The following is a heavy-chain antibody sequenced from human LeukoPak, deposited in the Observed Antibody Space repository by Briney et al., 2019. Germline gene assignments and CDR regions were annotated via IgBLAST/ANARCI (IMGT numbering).Heavy chain of an antibody. CDR2: ISGSGGST. D-gene: IGHD2-15*01. Sequence: GGSLRLSCAASGFTFSSYGMSWVRQAPGKGLEWVSAISGSGGSTYCADSVKGRFTISRDNSKNTLYLQMNSLRAEDTAVYYCAKAFLGYCSGGSCFDFDYWGQGTLVTVSS. V-gene: IGHV3-23*01. J-gene: IGHJ4*02. CDR1: GFTFSSYG. CDR3: AKAFLGYCSGGSCFDFDY.